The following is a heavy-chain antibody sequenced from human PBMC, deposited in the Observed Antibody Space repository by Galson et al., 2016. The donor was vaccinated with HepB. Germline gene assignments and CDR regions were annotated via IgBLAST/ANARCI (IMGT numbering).Heavy chain of an antibody. CDR3: AKQGNYYDSDPRYLDT. V-gene: IGHV3-7*01. Sequence: SLRLSCAASGFTFSMYWMSWVRQAPGKGLEWVANIKQGGSEKYYVESVRGRFTISRDNAKNSLFLQMNSLRAEDTAVYYCAKQGNYYDSDPRYLDTWGQGTLVTVSS. CDR1: GFTFSMYW. CDR2: IKQGGSEK. J-gene: IGHJ5*02. D-gene: IGHD3-22*01.